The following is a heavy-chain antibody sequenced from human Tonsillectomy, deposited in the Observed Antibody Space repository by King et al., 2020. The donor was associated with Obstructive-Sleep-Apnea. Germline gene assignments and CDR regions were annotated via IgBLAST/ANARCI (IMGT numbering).Heavy chain of an antibody. CDR1: GFTFSNYW. V-gene: IGHV3-74*01. CDR3: ARDRGGYDPDRD. J-gene: IGHJ4*02. CDR2: INSDGSST. Sequence: VQLVESGGGLVQPGGSLRLSCAASGFTFSNYWMHWVRQAPGKGLVWVSRINSDGSSTNYADSVKGRFTISRDNAKNTLYLQMNSLRAEDTAVYYCARDRGGYDPDRDWGQGTLVTVSS. D-gene: IGHD5-12*01.